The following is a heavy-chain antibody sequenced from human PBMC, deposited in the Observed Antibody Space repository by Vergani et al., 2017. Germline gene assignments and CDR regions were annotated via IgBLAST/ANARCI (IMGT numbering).Heavy chain of an antibody. Sequence: QVQLVESGGNVVQPGGSLRLSCAASGFTFSSYGMHWVRQAPGKGLEWVAFIRYDGSNKYYADSVKGRFTISRDNSKNTLYLQMNSLRAEDTAVYYCAKTSKRGYSYGFLDYWGQGTLVTVSS. J-gene: IGHJ4*02. V-gene: IGHV3-30*02. CDR2: IRYDGSNK. D-gene: IGHD5-18*01. CDR3: AKTSKRGYSYGFLDY. CDR1: GFTFSSYG.